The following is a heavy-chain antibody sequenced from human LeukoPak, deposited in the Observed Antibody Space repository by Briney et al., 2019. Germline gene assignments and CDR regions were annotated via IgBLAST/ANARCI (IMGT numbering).Heavy chain of an antibody. J-gene: IGHJ5*02. V-gene: IGHV4-61*01. D-gene: IGHD7-27*01. CDR3: ARQELGINQNWFDP. CDR1: GGSVSSGSYY. Sequence: PSETLSLTCTVSGGSVSSGSYYWSWIRQPPGKGLEWIGYIYYSGSTNYNPSLKSRVTISVDTSKNQFSLKLSSVTAADTAVYYCARQELGINQNWFDPWGQGTLVTVSS. CDR2: IYYSGST.